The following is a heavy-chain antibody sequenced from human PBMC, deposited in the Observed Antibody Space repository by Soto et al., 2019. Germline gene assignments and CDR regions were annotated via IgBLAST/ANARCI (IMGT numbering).Heavy chain of an antibody. V-gene: IGHV1-8*01. CDR3: ARSKGYSSRNSYGMDV. Sequence: QVQLVQSGAEVKKPGGSVKVSGKASGYTFTSYDINWVRQATGQGLEWMGWMNPNSGNTGYAQKFQGRVTMTRNTSISTAYMELSSLRSEDTAVYYCARSKGYSSRNSYGMDVWGQGTTVTVSS. CDR2: MNPNSGNT. D-gene: IGHD6-13*01. J-gene: IGHJ6*02. CDR1: GYTFTSYD.